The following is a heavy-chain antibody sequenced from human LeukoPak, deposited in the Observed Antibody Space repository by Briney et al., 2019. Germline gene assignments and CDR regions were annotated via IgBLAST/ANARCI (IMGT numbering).Heavy chain of an antibody. CDR2: INHSGST. CDR1: GGSFSGYY. V-gene: IGHV4-34*01. Sequence: PSETLSLTCAVYGGSFSGYYWSWIRQPPGKGLEWIGEINHSGSTNYNPSLKSRVTISVDTSKNQFSLKLSSVTAADTAVYYCARGRSSTCLLGNYYYDYGMAGCTLVITV. J-gene: IGHJ6*02. CDR3: ARGRSSTCLLGNYYYDYGMAG. D-gene: IGHD2-2*01.